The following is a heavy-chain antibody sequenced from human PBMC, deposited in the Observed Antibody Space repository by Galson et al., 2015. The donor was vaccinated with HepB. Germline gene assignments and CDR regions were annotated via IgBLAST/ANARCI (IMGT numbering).Heavy chain of an antibody. Sequence: SLRLSCAASGFMFTNFAMAWVRQAPGKGLEWVSSITFRGESTYHADSVKGRFTISRDKSTNTLFLQVNSLRAEDTAVYFCAKAGDMCVTVPRRPYYFDNWGQGTLVTVSS. V-gene: IGHV3-23*01. D-gene: IGHD2-15*01. CDR2: ITFRGEST. CDR1: GFMFTNFA. J-gene: IGHJ4*02. CDR3: AKAGDMCVTVPRRPYYFDN.